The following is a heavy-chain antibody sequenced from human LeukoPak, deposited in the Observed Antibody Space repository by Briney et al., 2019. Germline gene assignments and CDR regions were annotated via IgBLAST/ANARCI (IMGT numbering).Heavy chain of an antibody. Sequence: SVKVSCKASGYTFTSYGISWVRQAPGQGLEWMGRIIPILGIANYAQKFQGRVTITADKSTSTAYMELSSLRSEDTAVYYCARDENHVVVTSFDYWGQGTLVTVSS. CDR2: IIPILGIA. CDR1: GYTFTSYG. J-gene: IGHJ4*02. D-gene: IGHD2-21*02. CDR3: ARDENHVVVTSFDY. V-gene: IGHV1-69*04.